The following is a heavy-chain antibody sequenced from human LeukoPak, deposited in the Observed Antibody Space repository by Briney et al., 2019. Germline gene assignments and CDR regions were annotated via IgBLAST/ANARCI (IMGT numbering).Heavy chain of an antibody. J-gene: IGHJ4*02. CDR3: AKDGGLWVSAHWGDS. Sequence: GGSLRLSCAASGFTFSTCWMSWVRQAPGKGLEWVANIKGDGSEKNYVDSVKGRFTISRDNAKNSVFLQMNSLRAEDTAVYYCAKDGGLWVSAHWGDSWGRGTLVTVSS. V-gene: IGHV3-7*03. CDR1: GFTFSTCW. CDR2: IKGDGSEK. D-gene: IGHD7-27*01.